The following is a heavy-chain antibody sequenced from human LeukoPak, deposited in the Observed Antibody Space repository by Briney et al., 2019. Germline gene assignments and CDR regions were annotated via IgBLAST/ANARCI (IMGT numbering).Heavy chain of an antibody. V-gene: IGHV3-21*01. CDR2: ITSGGDYI. D-gene: IGHD3-9*01. Sequence: GSLRLSCAASGFTFNTFNMNWVRQAPGKGLEWISSITSGGDYIYYADSVKGRFTTSRDNAKNSLSLQLNSLRVEDTAVYYCARGHYDVLAASYKWTPDYWGQGTLVTVSS. J-gene: IGHJ4*02. CDR3: ARGHYDVLAASYKWTPDY. CDR1: GFTFNTFN.